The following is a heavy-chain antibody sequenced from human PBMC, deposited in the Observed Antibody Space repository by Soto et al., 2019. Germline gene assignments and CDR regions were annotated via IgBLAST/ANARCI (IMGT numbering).Heavy chain of an antibody. V-gene: IGHV1-69*08. CDR1: GGTFSSYT. CDR2: IIPNLGIA. J-gene: IGHJ3*02. Sequence: QVQLVQSGAEVKKPGSSVKVSCKASGGTFSSYTISWVRQAPGQGLEWMGRIIPNLGIANYAQKFQGRVTIHADKSTSTAYMELSSLRSEDTGVYYCARDNKAVADDAFDIWGQGTMVTVSS. D-gene: IGHD6-19*01. CDR3: ARDNKAVADDAFDI.